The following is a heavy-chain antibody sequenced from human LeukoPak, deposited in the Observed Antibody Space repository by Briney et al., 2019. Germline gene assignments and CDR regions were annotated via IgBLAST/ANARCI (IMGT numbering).Heavy chain of an antibody. V-gene: IGHV4-34*01. CDR2: INHSGST. CDR3: ARERAGSYGSGSYYGGAGNPDFDY. D-gene: IGHD3-10*01. Sequence: SETLSLTCAVYGGSFSGYYWSWIRQPPGKGLEWIGEINHSGSTNYNPSLKSRVTISVDTSMYQFSLKLSSASAADTAVYYCARERAGSYGSGSYYGGAGNPDFDYWGQGTLVTVSS. CDR1: GGSFSGYY. J-gene: IGHJ4*02.